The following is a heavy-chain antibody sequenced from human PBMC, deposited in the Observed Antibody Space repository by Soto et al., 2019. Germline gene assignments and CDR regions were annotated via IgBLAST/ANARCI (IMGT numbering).Heavy chain of an antibody. Sequence: WEALSLTCAVSSDSISSSNYVLGLLRQRPGKGLEWIWEITPSGGINYNPSLKSRLTISLDTSRNHFSLKVTSVTAADTGVYYCARGSSTASWFLQYWGQGSPVTVSS. CDR1: SDSISSSNYV. V-gene: IGHV4-39*02. CDR2: ITPSGGI. J-gene: IGHJ1*01. D-gene: IGHD6-13*01. CDR3: ARGSSTASWFLQY.